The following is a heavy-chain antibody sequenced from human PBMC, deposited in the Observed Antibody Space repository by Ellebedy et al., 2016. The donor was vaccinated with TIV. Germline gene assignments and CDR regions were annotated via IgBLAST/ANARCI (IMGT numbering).Heavy chain of an antibody. V-gene: IGHV4-34*01. D-gene: IGHD3-9*01. CDR3: ASGHLPLNI. CDR2: INHGGTA. J-gene: IGHJ3*02. Sequence: SETLSLXXAVYGGSFSDYYWTWIRQPPGKGLEWIGEINHGGTANYNPSLKSRVTVSVDTSKNQFSLRLNSVTAADTAVYYCASGHLPLNIWGQGTMVTVSS. CDR1: GGSFSDYY.